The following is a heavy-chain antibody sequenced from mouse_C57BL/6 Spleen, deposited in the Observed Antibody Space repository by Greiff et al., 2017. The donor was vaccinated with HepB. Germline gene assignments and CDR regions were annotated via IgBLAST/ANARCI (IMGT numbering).Heavy chain of an antibody. CDR2: ISYDGSN. CDR1: GYSITSGYY. Sequence: EVKLQESGPGLVKPSQSLSLTCSVTGYSITSGYYWNWIRQFPGNKLEWMGYISYDGSNNYNPSLKNRISITRDTSKNQFFLKLNSVTTEDTATYYCARAGGDYWGQGTTLTVSS. J-gene: IGHJ2*01. CDR3: ARAGGDY. V-gene: IGHV3-6*01.